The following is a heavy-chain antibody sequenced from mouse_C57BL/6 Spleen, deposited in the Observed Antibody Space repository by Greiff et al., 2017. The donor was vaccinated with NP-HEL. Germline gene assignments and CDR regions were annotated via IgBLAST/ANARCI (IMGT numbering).Heavy chain of an antibody. V-gene: IGHV7-3*01. Sequence: EVQRVESGGGLVQPGGSLSLSCAASGFTFTDYYMSWVRQPPGKALEWLGFIRNKANGYTTEYSASVKGRFTISRDNSKSILYLQMNALRAEDSATYYCARYSYGSSYWYFDVWGTGTTVTVSS. CDR2: IRNKANGYTT. J-gene: IGHJ1*03. CDR1: GFTFTDYY. D-gene: IGHD1-1*01. CDR3: ARYSYGSSYWYFDV.